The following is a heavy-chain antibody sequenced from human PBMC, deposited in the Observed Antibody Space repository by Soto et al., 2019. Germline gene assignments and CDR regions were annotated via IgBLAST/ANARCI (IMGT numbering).Heavy chain of an antibody. CDR2: IHYSGTT. D-gene: IGHD2-21*01. Sequence: SETLSLTCTVSGGSINTDGLYWNWIRQHPGRGLEWIGSIHYSGTTFDSPSLKTRLSMSVDTSKNGFSLQLSSVTAADTAVYYCARHNVGYNWDYYYGMDVWGQGTTVTVSS. J-gene: IGHJ6*02. CDR1: GGSINTDGLY. V-gene: IGHV4-31*03. CDR3: ARHNVGYNWDYYYGMDV.